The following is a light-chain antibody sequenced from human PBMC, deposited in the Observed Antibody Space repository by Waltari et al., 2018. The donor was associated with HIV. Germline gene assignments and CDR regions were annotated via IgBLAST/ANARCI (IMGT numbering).Light chain of an antibody. CDR3: CSYANSSDV. J-gene: IGLJ2*01. CDR1: TRGVGCSTL. V-gene: IGLV2-23*02. CDR2: DVS. Sequence: ALTQPASMSGPPGRSIPIPCPVTTRGVGCSTLFWYQQHPGKAPKFITYDVSKRPSGVSNRFSGSKSGNTASLTISGLQAEDEADYYCCSYANSSDVFGGGTKVTVL.